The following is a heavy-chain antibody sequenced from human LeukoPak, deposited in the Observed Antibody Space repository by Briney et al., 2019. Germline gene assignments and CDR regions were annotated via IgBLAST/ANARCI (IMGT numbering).Heavy chain of an antibody. D-gene: IGHD5-12*01. Sequence: GSLRLSCAASGFTFSSYRMSWVRQAPGKGLEWVANIKQDGSEKYYVDSVKGRFTISRDNAKNSLYLQMNSLRAEDTAVYYCARGFSGYDFYFDYWGQGTLVTVSS. CDR1: GFTFSSYR. V-gene: IGHV3-7*03. CDR2: IKQDGSEK. J-gene: IGHJ4*02. CDR3: ARGFSGYDFYFDY.